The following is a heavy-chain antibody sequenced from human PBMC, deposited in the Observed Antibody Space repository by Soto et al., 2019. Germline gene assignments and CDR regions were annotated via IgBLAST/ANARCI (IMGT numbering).Heavy chain of an antibody. D-gene: IGHD2-2*01. Sequence: EVQLLESGGGLVQPGGSLRLSCAASGFTFSSYAMNWVRQAPGQGLGWVSVISGSCDSTYYADSVKGRFTMSRDNSKDALYLQMYSLRAEDTAVYYCAMRRSGWYFDLWGRGTLVTVSS. CDR3: AMRRSGWYFDL. CDR1: GFTFSSYA. J-gene: IGHJ2*01. CDR2: ISGSCDST. V-gene: IGHV3-23*01.